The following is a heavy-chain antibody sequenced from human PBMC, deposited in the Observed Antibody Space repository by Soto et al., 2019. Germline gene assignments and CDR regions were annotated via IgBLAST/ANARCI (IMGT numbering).Heavy chain of an antibody. V-gene: IGHV1-3*01. Sequence: ASVKVSCKASGYTFTSYAMHWVRQAPGQRLEWMGWINAGNGNTKYSQKFQGRVTITRDTSASTAYMELSSLRSEDTAVYYCARDSISCSGGSCYGVGDYWGQGTLVTSPQ. CDR3: ARDSISCSGGSCYGVGDY. CDR1: GYTFTSYA. J-gene: IGHJ4*02. CDR2: INAGNGNT. D-gene: IGHD2-15*01.